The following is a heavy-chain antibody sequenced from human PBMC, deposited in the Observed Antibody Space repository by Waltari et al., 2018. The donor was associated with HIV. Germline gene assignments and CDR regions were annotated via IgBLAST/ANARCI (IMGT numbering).Heavy chain of an antibody. V-gene: IGHV1-2*06. Sequence: QVQLVQSGAEVKKPGASVKVSCKASGYTFTGYYMHWVRQAPGKGLEWMGRINPNSGGTNYAQKFQGRVTMTRDTSISTAYMELSRLRSDDTAVYYCARDRFLRDGGGYNWFDPWGQGTLVTVSS. D-gene: IGHD4-17*01. CDR3: ARDRFLRDGGGYNWFDP. J-gene: IGHJ5*02. CDR2: INPNSGGT. CDR1: GYTFTGYY.